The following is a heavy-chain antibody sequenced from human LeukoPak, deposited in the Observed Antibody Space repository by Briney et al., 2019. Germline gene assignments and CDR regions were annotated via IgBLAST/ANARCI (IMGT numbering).Heavy chain of an antibody. CDR2: IYYSGST. J-gene: IGHJ4*02. D-gene: IGHD6-19*01. CDR1: GGSISSYY. V-gene: IGHV4-59*01. Sequence: SETLSLTCTVSGGSISSYYWSWIRQPPGKGLEWIGYIYYSGSTNHNPSLKSRVTISVDTSKNQFSLKLSSVTAADTAVYHCAKGRGYNNGWHDYWGQGTLVTVSS. CDR3: AKGRGYNNGWHDY.